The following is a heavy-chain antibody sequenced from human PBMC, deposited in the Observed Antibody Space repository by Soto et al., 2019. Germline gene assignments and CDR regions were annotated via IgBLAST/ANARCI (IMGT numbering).Heavy chain of an antibody. CDR2: IAVGSGYT. V-gene: IGHV1-58*01. Sequence: TSVKVSCKASGFTFTSSAFQWVRQARGQRLEWIGWIAVGSGYTNYAQRFQDRVTLTRDMSTATTYMELSRLTSEDTAIYYCAADATAWQQMVPSDYWGQGTLVTVSS. J-gene: IGHJ4*02. CDR1: GFTFTSSA. CDR3: AADATAWQQMVPSDY. D-gene: IGHD2-8*01.